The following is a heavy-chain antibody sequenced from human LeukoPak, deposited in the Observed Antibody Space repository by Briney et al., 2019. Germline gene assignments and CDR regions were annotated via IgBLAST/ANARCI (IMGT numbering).Heavy chain of an antibody. Sequence: ASVKVSCKASGYTFTGYYMHWVRQAPGQGLEWMGWINPNSGGTNYAQKFQGRVTMTRDTSISTAYMELSSLRSEDTAVYYCARRRIAAAGNWFDPWGQGTLVTVSS. CDR3: ARRRIAAAGNWFDP. D-gene: IGHD6-13*01. J-gene: IGHJ5*02. V-gene: IGHV1-2*02. CDR2: INPNSGGT. CDR1: GYTFTGYY.